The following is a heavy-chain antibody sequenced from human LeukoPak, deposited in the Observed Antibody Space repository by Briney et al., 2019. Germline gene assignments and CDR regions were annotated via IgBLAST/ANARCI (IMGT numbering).Heavy chain of an antibody. V-gene: IGHV4-34*01. Sequence: SETLSLTCAVYGGSFSGYYWSWIRQPPGKGLEWIGEINHSGSTNCNPSLKSRVTISVDTSKNQFSLKLSSVTAADTAVYYCARTLYAASFYMDVWGKGTTVTVSS. CDR3: ARTLYAASFYMDV. J-gene: IGHJ6*03. D-gene: IGHD2/OR15-2a*01. CDR1: GGSFSGYY. CDR2: INHSGST.